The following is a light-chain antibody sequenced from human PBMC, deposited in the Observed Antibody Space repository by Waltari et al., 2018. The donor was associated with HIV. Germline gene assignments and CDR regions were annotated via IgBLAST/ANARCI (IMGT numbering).Light chain of an antibody. CDR1: QCVSSY. CDR3: QQYNTFPYT. Sequence: DIQMTQSPSSLSASVGNTCTITCRASQCVSSYLAWLQQKPGRAPKSLIYAASSLQSGVPSKFSGRGSGTNFTLTISNLQPEDFATYYCQQYNTFPYTFGQGTKLEIK. V-gene: IGKV1-16*02. J-gene: IGKJ2*01. CDR2: AAS.